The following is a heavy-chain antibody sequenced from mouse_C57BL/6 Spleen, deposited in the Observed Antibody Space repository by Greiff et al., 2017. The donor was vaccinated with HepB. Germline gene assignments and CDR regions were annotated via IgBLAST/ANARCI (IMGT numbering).Heavy chain of an antibody. J-gene: IGHJ2*01. CDR2: ISSGGDYI. Sequence: EVKLMESGEGLVKPGGSLKLSCAASGFTFSSYAMSWVRQTPEKRLEWVAYISSGGDYIYYADTVKGRFTISRDNARNTLYLQMSSLKSEDTAMYYCTRGGGNYFDYWGQGTTLTVSS. V-gene: IGHV5-9-1*02. CDR1: GFTFSSYA. CDR3: TRGGGNYFDY.